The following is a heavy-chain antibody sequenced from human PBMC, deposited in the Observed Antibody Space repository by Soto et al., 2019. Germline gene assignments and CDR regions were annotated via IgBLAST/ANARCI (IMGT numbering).Heavy chain of an antibody. D-gene: IGHD3-10*01. CDR1: GFTFTSSA. V-gene: IGHV1-58*01. CDR2: IVVGSGNT. J-gene: IGHJ4*02. Sequence: QMQLVQSGPEVKKPGTSVKVSCKASGFTFTSSAVQWVRQARGQRLEWIGWIVVGSGNTNYAQKFQERVTITRDMSTSTAYMELSSLRSEDTAVYYCAVQGGNYGWSYYFDYWGQGTLVTVSS. CDR3: AVQGGNYGWSYYFDY.